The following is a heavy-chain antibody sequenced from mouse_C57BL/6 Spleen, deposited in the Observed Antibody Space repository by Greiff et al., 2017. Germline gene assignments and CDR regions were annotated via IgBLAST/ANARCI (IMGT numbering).Heavy chain of an antibody. Sequence: VQLQQPGAELVMPGASVKLSCKASGYTFTSYWMHWVKQRPGQGLEWIGEIDPSDSYTNYNQKFKGKSTLTVDKSSSTAYMQLSSLTSEDSAVYCCASQYGSRDWDFDVWGTGTTVTVSS. CDR3: ASQYGSRDWDFDV. J-gene: IGHJ1*03. CDR1: GYTFTSYW. V-gene: IGHV1-69*01. CDR2: IDPSDSYT. D-gene: IGHD1-1*01.